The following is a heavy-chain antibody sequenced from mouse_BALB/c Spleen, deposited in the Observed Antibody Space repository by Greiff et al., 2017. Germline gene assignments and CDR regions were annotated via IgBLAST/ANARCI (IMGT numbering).Heavy chain of an antibody. V-gene: IGHV1S130*01. CDR3: ARGRDYFDY. CDR1: GYTFTSSW. Sequence: VQLQQSGAELARPGASVKMSCKASGYTFTSSWMHWAKQRPGQGLEWIGEIHPNSGNTNYNEKFKGKATLTVDTSSSTAYVDLSSLTSEDSAVYYCARGRDYFDYWGQGTTLTVSS. J-gene: IGHJ2*01. CDR2: IHPNSGNT.